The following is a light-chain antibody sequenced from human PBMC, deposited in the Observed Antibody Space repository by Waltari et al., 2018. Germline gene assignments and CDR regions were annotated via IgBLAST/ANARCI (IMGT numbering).Light chain of an antibody. J-gene: IGKJ1*01. Sequence: EIVLTQSPGPLSLSPGDRGTLSCRTSQAVSTSYLGCYQQKPGQAPRLLIYGASRRATGIPDRFSGSGSGTDFTLTISRLEPEDFAMYYCQQYGVSMTFGQGTKVEIK. CDR2: GAS. CDR3: QQYGVSMT. V-gene: IGKV3-20*01. CDR1: QAVSTSY.